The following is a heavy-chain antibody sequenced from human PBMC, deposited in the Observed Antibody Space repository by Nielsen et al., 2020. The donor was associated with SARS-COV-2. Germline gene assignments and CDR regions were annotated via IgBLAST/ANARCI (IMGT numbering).Heavy chain of an antibody. V-gene: IGHV4-39*01. J-gene: IGHJ4*02. CDR2: IYYSGST. Sequence: SETLSLTCTVSGGSISSSSYYWGWIRQPPGKGLEWIGSIYYSGSTYYNPSLKSRVTISVDTSKNQFSLKLSSVTAADTAVYYCARVSGGQLVFDYWGQGTLVTVSS. CDR3: ARVSGGQLVFDY. CDR1: GGSISSSSYY. D-gene: IGHD6-6*01.